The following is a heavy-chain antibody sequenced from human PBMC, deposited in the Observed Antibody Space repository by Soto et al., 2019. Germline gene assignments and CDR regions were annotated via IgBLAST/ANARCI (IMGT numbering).Heavy chain of an antibody. CDR2: IIPIFGTA. D-gene: IGHD1-26*01. CDR1: GGTFSSYA. CDR3: ASEGGVGATPGWD. J-gene: IGHJ4*02. V-gene: IGHV1-69*06. Sequence: SVKVSCKASGGTFSSYAISWVRQAPGQGLEWMGGIIPIFGTANYAQKFQGRVTITADISTSTAYMELSSLSSGDTAVYYCASEGGVGATPGWDWGQGTLVTVSS.